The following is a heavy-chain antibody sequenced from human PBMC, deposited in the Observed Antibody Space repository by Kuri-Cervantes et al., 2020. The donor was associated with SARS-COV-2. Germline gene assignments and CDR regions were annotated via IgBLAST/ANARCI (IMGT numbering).Heavy chain of an antibody. CDR2: IKQDGSEK. D-gene: IGHD4-17*01. CDR3: ARALKPVNQ. Sequence: GGSLRLSCAASGFMFSGYWMSWVRQAPGKGLEWLANIKQDGSEKYYVDSVKGRFTISRDNAKNSLYLDMNSLRAEDTAIYYCARALKPVNQWGPGTLVTVSS. CDR1: GFMFSGYW. V-gene: IGHV3-7*01. J-gene: IGHJ4*02.